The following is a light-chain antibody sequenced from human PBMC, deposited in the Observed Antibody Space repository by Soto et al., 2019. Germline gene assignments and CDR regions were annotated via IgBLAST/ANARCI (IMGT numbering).Light chain of an antibody. CDR2: ATS. CDR3: QQSYSTPPGT. J-gene: IGKJ1*01. CDR1: QSISTY. Sequence: DIQMTQSPSSLSASVGDRFTITCRSSQSISTYLIWYQQKPGKAPKLLIYATSSLQSGVPSRFSGSGSGTDFTLTISSLQPEDFATYYCQQSYSTPPGTFGQGTKVDIK. V-gene: IGKV1-39*01.